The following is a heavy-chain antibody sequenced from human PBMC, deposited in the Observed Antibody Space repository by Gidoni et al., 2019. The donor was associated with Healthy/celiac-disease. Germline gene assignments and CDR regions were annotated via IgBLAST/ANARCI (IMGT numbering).Heavy chain of an antibody. CDR1: GFSLSNARMG. J-gene: IGHJ2*01. Sequence: QVTLTASGPVLLKPTETLTLTCTVSGFSLSNARMGVSWIRQPPGKALEWLAHIFSNDEKSYSTSLKSRLTISKDTAKSQVVLTMTNMDPVDTATYYCARTPYTYGDYVWWYFDLWGRGTLVTVSS. D-gene: IGHD4-17*01. V-gene: IGHV2-26*01. CDR2: IFSNDEK. CDR3: ARTPYTYGDYVWWYFDL.